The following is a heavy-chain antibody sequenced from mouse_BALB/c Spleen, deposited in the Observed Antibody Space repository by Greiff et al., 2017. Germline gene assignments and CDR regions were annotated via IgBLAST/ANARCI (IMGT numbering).Heavy chain of an antibody. V-gene: IGHV5-9-4*01. CDR3: ARHAYYCNPMDY. CDR1: GFTFSSYA. J-gene: IGHJ4*01. Sequence: EVMLVESGGGLVKPGGSLKLSCAASGFTFSSYAMSWVRQSPEKRLEWVAEISSGGSYTYYPDTVTGRFTISRDNAKNTLYLEMSSLRSEDTAMYYCARHAYYCNPMDYWGQGTSVTVSS. CDR2: ISSGGSYT. D-gene: IGHD2-10*01.